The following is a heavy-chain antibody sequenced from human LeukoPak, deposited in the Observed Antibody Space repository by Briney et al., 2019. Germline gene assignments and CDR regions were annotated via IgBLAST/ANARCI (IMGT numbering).Heavy chain of an antibody. CDR3: AKDLVAYYDFWSGYRSPPNWFDP. J-gene: IGHJ5*02. V-gene: IGHV3-30*18. D-gene: IGHD3-3*01. CDR1: GFTFSSYG. Sequence: GGSLRLSCAASGFTFSSYGMHWVRQAPGKGLEWVAVISYDGSNKYYADSVKRRFTISRDNSKNTLYLQMNSLRAEDTAVYYCAKDLVAYYDFWSGYRSPPNWFDPWGQGTLVTVSS. CDR2: ISYDGSNK.